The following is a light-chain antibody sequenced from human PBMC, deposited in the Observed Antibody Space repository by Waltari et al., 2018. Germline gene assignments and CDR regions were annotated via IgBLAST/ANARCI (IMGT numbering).Light chain of an antibody. CDR2: LNTDGSH. CDR3: QTWGTGIMV. J-gene: IGLJ3*02. V-gene: IGLV4-69*01. CDR1: SGHSSYA. Sequence: QIVLTHSPSASASLGASVKLTCPLCSGHSSYALSWHPQHPQKGPRYLMNLNTDGSHSKGDGIPDRFSGSRSGAEGYLTISSLQSGDEADYYCQTWGTGIMVFGGGTKLTVL.